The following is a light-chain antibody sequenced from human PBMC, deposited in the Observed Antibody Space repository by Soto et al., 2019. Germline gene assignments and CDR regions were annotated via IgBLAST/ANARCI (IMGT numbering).Light chain of an antibody. CDR2: KAS. CDR3: QQYKTYLGT. CDR1: QSISSW. Sequence: DIQLTQSPSTLSASVGDRVTITCRASQSISSWLAWYQQKPGKAPNLLIYKASSLESGVPSRFSGSRSGTEFTLTISSLQPDDFATYYCQQYKTYLGTFGQGTKVEIK. J-gene: IGKJ1*01. V-gene: IGKV1-5*03.